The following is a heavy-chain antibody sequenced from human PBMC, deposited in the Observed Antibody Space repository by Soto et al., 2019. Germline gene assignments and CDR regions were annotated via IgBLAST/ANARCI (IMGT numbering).Heavy chain of an antibody. CDR1: GYTFTTYG. Sequence: QVQLEQSAPEVKKPGASVKVSCKASGYTFTTYGISWVRQAPGEGLEGLGWINTHNGNTNYAQNLQGRVFMTADTSTNTAYMELRSLRSDDTAIYYCTREGSAPYYYYAMDAWGKGTTVTVSS. D-gene: IGHD3-10*01. CDR2: INTHNGNT. J-gene: IGHJ6*04. V-gene: IGHV1-18*01. CDR3: TREGSAPYYYYAMDA.